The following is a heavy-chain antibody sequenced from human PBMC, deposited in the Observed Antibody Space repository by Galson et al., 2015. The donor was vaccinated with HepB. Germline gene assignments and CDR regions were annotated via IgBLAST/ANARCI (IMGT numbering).Heavy chain of an antibody. Sequence: SLRLSCAASGFTFSNAWMSWVRQAPGKGLEWVGRIKSKTDGGTTDYAAPVKGRFTISRDDSKNTLYLQMNSLKTEDTAVYYCTTLRMVNWFDPWGQGTLVTVSS. CDR2: IKSKTDGGTT. J-gene: IGHJ5*02. V-gene: IGHV3-15*01. CDR3: TTLRMVNWFDP. CDR1: GFTFSNAW. D-gene: IGHD2-8*01.